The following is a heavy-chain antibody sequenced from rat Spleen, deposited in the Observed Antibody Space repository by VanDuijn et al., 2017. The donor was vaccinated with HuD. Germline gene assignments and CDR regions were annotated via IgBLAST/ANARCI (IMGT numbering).Heavy chain of an antibody. Sequence: EVQLVESGGGLVQPGRSLKLSCVASGFTFNNYWMTWVRQAPKKGLEWVATIIYDGTNTYYRDSVKGRFTISRDNAKSTLYLQMDSLRSEDTATYYCARHNSGYGVMDAWGQGASVTVSS. CDR3: ARHNSGYGVMDA. J-gene: IGHJ4*01. CDR1: GFTFNNYW. D-gene: IGHD4-3*01. CDR2: IIYDGTNT. V-gene: IGHV5-7*01.